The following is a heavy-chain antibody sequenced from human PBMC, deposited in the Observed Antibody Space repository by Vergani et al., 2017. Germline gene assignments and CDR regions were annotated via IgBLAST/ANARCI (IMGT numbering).Heavy chain of an antibody. CDR3: AGGLTDYDSGWYSPGWFDP. CDR1: GGSVTSTSYH. J-gene: IGHJ5*02. V-gene: IGHV4-39*01. CDR2: LYNPGKT. Sequence: QLQLKESGPGLVKPSETLSLTCDVSGGSVTSTSYHWAWIRLPPGKGLEWIGGLYNPGKTYYNSSLESRLSLSVDTSTNQFFMRLNSVTAADTAVYYCAGGLTDYDSGWYSPGWFDPWGQGITAIVS. D-gene: IGHD6-19*01.